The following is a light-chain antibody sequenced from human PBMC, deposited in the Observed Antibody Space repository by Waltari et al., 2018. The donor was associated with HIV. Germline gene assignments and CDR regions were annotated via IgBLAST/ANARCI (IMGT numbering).Light chain of an antibody. V-gene: IGLV1-47*01. CDR1: TSTVETQR. Sequence: QSVLTQPPSASGAPGQTVTISCSGSTSTVETQRAYRYQQLPGTAPKLLIYRNYQRPSGVPDRFSSSKSGASASLIISGLRSEDEADYFCGVWDSTLKQWLFGGRTKLTVL. CDR2: RNY. CDR3: GVWDSTLKQWL. J-gene: IGLJ3*02.